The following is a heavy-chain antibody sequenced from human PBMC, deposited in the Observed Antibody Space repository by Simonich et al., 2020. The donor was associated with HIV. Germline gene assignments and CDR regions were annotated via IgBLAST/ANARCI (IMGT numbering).Heavy chain of an antibody. J-gene: IGHJ4*02. Sequence: EVQLVESGGGLVQPGGSLILSCAASGFTFSSYEMNWVLQAPGKGLEWVSYISSSGSTIYYADSVKGRFTISRDNAKNALYLQMNSLRAEDTAVYYCARAGNYFDYWGQGTLVTVSS. CDR1: GFTFSSYE. CDR3: ARAGNYFDY. V-gene: IGHV3-48*03. CDR2: ISSSGSTI.